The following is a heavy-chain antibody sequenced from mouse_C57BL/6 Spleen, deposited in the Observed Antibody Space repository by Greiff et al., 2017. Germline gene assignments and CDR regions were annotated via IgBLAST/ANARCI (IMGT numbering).Heavy chain of an antibody. J-gene: IGHJ2*01. Sequence: QVQLQQPGAELVKPGASVKLSCKASGYTFTSYWMHWVKQRPGQGLEWIGMIHPNSGSTNYNEKFKSKATLTVDKSSSTAYMQLSSLTSEDSAVYYCARYSNYEYYFDYWGQGTTLTVAS. D-gene: IGHD2-5*01. V-gene: IGHV1-64*01. CDR1: GYTFTSYW. CDR2: IHPNSGST. CDR3: ARYSNYEYYFDY.